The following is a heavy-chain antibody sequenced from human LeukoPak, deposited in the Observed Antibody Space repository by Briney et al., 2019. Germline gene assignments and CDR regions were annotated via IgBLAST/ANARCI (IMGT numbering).Heavy chain of an antibody. Sequence: KASETLSLTCTVSGGSISGYYWSWIRQPPGKGLEWIGYIYYSGSTNYNPSLKSRVTMSVDTSRNQFSLKLSSVTAADTAVYYCARGPTVLYYYHGMDVWGQGTTVTVSS. D-gene: IGHD4/OR15-4a*01. CDR3: ARGPTVLYYYHGMDV. V-gene: IGHV4-59*01. CDR1: GGSISGYY. J-gene: IGHJ6*02. CDR2: IYYSGST.